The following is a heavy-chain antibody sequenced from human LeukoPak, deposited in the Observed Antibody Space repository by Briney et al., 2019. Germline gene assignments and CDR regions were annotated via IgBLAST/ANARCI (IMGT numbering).Heavy chain of an antibody. CDR3: AKDQGNSGYYSRDAFDI. D-gene: IGHD3-22*01. CDR1: GFTFSSYA. J-gene: IGHJ3*02. CDR2: ISGSGGST. Sequence: PGGSLRLSCAASGFTFSSYAMSWVRQAPGKGLEWVSAISGSGGSTYYADSVKGRFTISRDNSKNTLYLEMNSLRAEDTAVYYCAKDQGNSGYYSRDAFDIWGQGTMVTVSS. V-gene: IGHV3-23*01.